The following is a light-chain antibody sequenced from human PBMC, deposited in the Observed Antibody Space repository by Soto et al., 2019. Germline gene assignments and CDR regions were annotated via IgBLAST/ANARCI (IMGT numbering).Light chain of an antibody. Sequence: EIVLAQSPATLSLSPGERATLSCRASQSVTNSLAWFQQKPGQAPRLLIYDASNRATDIPPRFSGSGSGTEFTLTISSLAPEDVAVYYCQQRRNWPRTFGQGTKLEIK. CDR2: DAS. CDR1: QSVTNS. CDR3: QQRRNWPRT. V-gene: IGKV3-11*01. J-gene: IGKJ2*01.